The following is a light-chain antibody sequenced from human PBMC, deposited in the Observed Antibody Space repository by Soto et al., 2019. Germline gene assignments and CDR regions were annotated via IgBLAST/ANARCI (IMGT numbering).Light chain of an antibody. CDR2: KVS. CDR1: QSLVYVNGDTY. CDR3: MQGTHWPYT. V-gene: IGKV2-30*01. J-gene: IGKJ2*01. Sequence: DVVMTQSPLSLPVTLGQPASISCRSSQSLVYVNGDTYLDWFQHRPGQSPRRLIYKVSNRDSGVPDRVSGSGSGPDFTLTISRVEAEDVGVYYCMQGTHWPYTFGQGTKLEIK.